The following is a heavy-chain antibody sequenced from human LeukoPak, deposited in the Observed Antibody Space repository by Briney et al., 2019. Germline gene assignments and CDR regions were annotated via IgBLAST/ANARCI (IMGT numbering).Heavy chain of an antibody. V-gene: IGHV4-59*01. D-gene: IGHD3-10*01. J-gene: IGHJ5*02. Sequence: PSETLSLTCTVSGGXISSYYCSWIRQPPGKGLEWIGYIYYSGSTNYNPSLKSRVTISVDTSKNQFSLKLSSVTAADTAVYYCAREKGTYYYGSGSYYNWFDPWGQGTLVTVSS. CDR3: AREKGTYYYGSGSYYNWFDP. CDR2: IYYSGST. CDR1: GGXISSYY.